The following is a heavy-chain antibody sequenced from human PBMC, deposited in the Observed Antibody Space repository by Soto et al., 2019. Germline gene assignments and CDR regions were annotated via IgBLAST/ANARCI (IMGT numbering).Heavy chain of an antibody. Sequence: ASVKVSCKASGYTFTSYDINWVRQATGQGLERMGWMNPNSGNTGYAQKFQGRVTMTRNTSISTAYMELSSLRSEDTAVYYFVRGGYDYDFWSGSTAFDIWGQGTMVTVSS. CDR3: VRGGYDYDFWSGSTAFDI. J-gene: IGHJ3*02. CDR1: GYTFTSYD. CDR2: MNPNSGNT. V-gene: IGHV1-8*01. D-gene: IGHD3-3*01.